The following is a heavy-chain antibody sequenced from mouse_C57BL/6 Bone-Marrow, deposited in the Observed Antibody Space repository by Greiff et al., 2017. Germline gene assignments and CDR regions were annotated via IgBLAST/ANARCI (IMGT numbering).Heavy chain of an antibody. D-gene: IGHD4-1*01. CDR3: ARKANWDEDFDY. CDR2: ISSGSSTI. V-gene: IGHV5-17*01. J-gene: IGHJ2*01. Sequence: EVKLMESGGGLVKPGGSLKLSCAASGFTFSDYGMHWVRQAPEKGLEWVAYISSGSSTIYYADTVKGRFTISRDNAKDTLFLQMTSLRSEDTAMYYCARKANWDEDFDYWGQGTTLTVSS. CDR1: GFTFSDYG.